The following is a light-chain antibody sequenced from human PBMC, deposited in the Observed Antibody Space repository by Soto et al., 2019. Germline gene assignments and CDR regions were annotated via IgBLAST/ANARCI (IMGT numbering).Light chain of an antibody. CDR1: QSVFSS. J-gene: IGKJ1*01. V-gene: IGKV3-15*01. Sequence: EIVMTQSPATLSVSPGERATLSCRASQSVFSSLAWYQQKPGQAPRLLIYGAATRATGIPGRFSGSGSGTEFTLTISSLQSEDFAVYYCQQSHNWTAFGQGTKVDIK. CDR3: QQSHNWTA. CDR2: GAA.